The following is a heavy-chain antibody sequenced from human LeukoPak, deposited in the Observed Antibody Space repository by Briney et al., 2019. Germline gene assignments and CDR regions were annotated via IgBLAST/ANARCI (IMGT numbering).Heavy chain of an antibody. CDR3: ARDPYSGSYGNYYYFMDV. CDR1: GFTFSSYG. CDR2: IQYDGSNK. D-gene: IGHD1-26*01. Sequence: GGSLRLSCAASGFTFSSYGMHWVRQAPGKGLEWVAFIQYDGSNKYYADSVKGRFTISRDNSKNTLYLQMNSLRAEDTAMYYCARDPYSGSYGNYYYFMDVWGKGTTVTISS. V-gene: IGHV3-30*02. J-gene: IGHJ6*03.